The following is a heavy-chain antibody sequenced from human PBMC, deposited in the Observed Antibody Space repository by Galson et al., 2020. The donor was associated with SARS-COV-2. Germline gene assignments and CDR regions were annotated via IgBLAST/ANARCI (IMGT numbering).Heavy chain of an antibody. CDR2: IFYSGSS. J-gene: IGHJ4*02. V-gene: IGHV4-59*01. CDR3: ARLNWNAGGLDY. D-gene: IGHD1-1*01. CDR1: GGSITSYY. Sequence: SETLSLTCTVSGGSITSYYWSWIRQPPGRGLECIGYIFYSGSSNSNPSLKSRVTISLDTSKSQFSLKLTSVTAADTAVYYCARLNWNAGGLDYWGQGTLVTVSS.